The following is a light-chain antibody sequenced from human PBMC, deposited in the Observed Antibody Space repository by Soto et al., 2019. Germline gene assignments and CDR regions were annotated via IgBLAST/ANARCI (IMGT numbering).Light chain of an antibody. CDR1: SYNIGAGYD. CDR2: GNS. Sequence: QCVLTQPPSVSGAPGQRVTISCTRSSYNIGAGYDVHWYQQLPGTAPKLLIYGNSNRPSGVPDRFSGSKSGTSASLAITGLQAEDEADYYCQSYDSSLSGYVFGTGTKVTV. V-gene: IGLV1-40*01. CDR3: QSYDSSLSGYV. J-gene: IGLJ1*01.